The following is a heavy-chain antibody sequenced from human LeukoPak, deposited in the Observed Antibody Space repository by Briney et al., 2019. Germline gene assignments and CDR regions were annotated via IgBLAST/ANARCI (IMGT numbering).Heavy chain of an antibody. CDR1: GYSISSGYY. Sequence: SETLSLTCAVSGYSISSGYYWGWIRQPPGKGLEWIGSIYHSGSTYYNPSLKSRVTISVDTSKNQFSLKLNSVTAADAAVYYCASTLGPWGQGTLVTVSS. V-gene: IGHV4-38-2*01. CDR3: ASTLGP. J-gene: IGHJ5*02. CDR2: IYHSGST.